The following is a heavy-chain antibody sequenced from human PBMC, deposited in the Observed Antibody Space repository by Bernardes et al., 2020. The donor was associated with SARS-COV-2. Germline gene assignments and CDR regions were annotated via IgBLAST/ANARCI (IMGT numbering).Heavy chain of an antibody. Sequence: ASVKVSCKASGYTFTSYGISWVRQAPGQGLEWMGWISAYNGNTNYAQKLQGRVTMTTDTSTSTAYMELRSLRSDDTAVYYCAAIQYCSSTSCYGLLGWFDPWGQGTLVTVSS. J-gene: IGHJ5*02. CDR1: GYTFTSYG. D-gene: IGHD2-2*01. CDR3: AAIQYCSSTSCYGLLGWFDP. V-gene: IGHV1-18*01. CDR2: ISAYNGNT.